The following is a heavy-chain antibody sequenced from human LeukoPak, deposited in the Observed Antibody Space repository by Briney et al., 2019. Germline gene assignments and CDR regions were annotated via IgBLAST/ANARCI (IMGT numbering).Heavy chain of an antibody. CDR1: GFTFSTYW. CDR3: ARDPTTVQTFGD. Sequence: GGSLRLSCAASGFTFSTYWMHWVRQAPGKGLVWVSRINSDGSSTSYADSVKGRFTISRDNAKNTLYLQMSSLRAEDTAVYYCARDPTTVQTFGDWGQGTLVSVSS. V-gene: IGHV3-74*01. J-gene: IGHJ4*02. CDR2: INSDGSST. D-gene: IGHD4-17*01.